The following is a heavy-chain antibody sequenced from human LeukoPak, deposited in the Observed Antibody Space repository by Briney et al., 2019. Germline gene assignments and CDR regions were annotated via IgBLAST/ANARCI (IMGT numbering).Heavy chain of an antibody. V-gene: IGHV3-49*04. CDR3: TREGAAAGIIE. CDR1: GFTFGDYA. J-gene: IGHJ4*02. Sequence: GGSLRLSCTASGFTFGDYAMSWVRQAPGKGLEWVGFIRSKAYGGTTEYAASVKGRFTISRDDSKRIAYLQMNSLKTEDTAVYYCTREGAAAGIIEWGQGTLVTVSS. D-gene: IGHD6-13*01. CDR2: IRSKAYGGTT.